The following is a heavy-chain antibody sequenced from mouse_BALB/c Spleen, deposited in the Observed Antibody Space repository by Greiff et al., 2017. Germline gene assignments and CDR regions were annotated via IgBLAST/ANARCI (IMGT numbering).Heavy chain of an antibody. J-gene: IGHJ3*01. CDR2: IYPGNSDT. Sequence: VQLKESGTVLARPGASVKMSCKASGYTFTSYWMHWVKQRPGQGLEWIGAIYPGNSDTSYNQKFKGKAKLTAVTSTSTAYMELSSLTNEDSAVYYCTRGTTMPSTRFAYWGQGTLVTVSA. CDR3: TRGTTMPSTRFAY. CDR1: GYTFTSYW. V-gene: IGHV1-5*01. D-gene: IGHD2-1*01.